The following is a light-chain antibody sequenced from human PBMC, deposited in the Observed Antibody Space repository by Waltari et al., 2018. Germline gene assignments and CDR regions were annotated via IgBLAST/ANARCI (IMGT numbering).Light chain of an antibody. V-gene: IGLV2-14*03. CDR2: DVS. J-gene: IGLJ3*02. Sequence: QSALTQPAPVSGSPGQSITISCTGTSSDVGGFDHVSWYQHHPGKAPKVIIYDVSKRPSGVSNRFSGSKAGNTASLIISGLQADDEADYYCVSYTTISTWVFGGGTKLTVL. CDR1: SSDVGGFDH. CDR3: VSYTTISTWV.